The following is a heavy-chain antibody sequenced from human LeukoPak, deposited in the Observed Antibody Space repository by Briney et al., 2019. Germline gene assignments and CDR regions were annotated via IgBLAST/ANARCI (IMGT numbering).Heavy chain of an antibody. V-gene: IGHV4-61*01. J-gene: IGHJ3*02. Sequence: SETLSLTCTVSGGSVSSGIYYWNWIRQPPGKGLEWIGYIYYSGSTNYNPSLKSRVTISVDTSKNQFSLKLSSATAADTAVYYCARENDAFDIWGQGTMVTVSS. CDR2: IYYSGST. CDR3: ARENDAFDI. CDR1: GGSVSSGIYY.